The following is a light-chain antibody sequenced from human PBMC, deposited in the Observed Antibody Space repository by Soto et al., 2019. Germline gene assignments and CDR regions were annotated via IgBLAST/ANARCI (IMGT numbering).Light chain of an antibody. J-gene: IGLJ2*01. V-gene: IGLV1-40*01. CDR2: GDN. CDR3: QSYDSNLSGSRVV. CDR1: SSNIGAGYD. Sequence: QAVVTQPPSVSGAPGQRVTISCTGSSSNIGAGYDVHWYQQLPGTAPKLLISGDNNRPSGVPDRFSGSKSGTSASLAITGLQDEDEADYYCQSYDSNLSGSRVVFGGGTKLTVL.